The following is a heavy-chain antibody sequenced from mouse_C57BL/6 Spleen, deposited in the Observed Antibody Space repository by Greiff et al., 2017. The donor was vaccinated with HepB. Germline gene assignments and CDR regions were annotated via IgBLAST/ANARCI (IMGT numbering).Heavy chain of an antibody. CDR1: GYTFTSYW. CDR3: ARYRSGYAMDY. J-gene: IGHJ4*01. CDR2: IDPSDSET. V-gene: IGHV1-52*01. Sequence: VQLQQPGAELVRPGSSVKLSCKASGYTFTSYWMHWVKQRPIQGLEWIGNIDPSDSETHYNQKFKDKATLTVDKSSSTAYMQLSSLTSEDSAVYYCARYRSGYAMDYWGQGTSVTVSS. D-gene: IGHD3-2*02.